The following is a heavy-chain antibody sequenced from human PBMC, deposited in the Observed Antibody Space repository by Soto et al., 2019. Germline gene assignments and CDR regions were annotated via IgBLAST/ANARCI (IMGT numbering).Heavy chain of an antibody. CDR2: IYYTGST. V-gene: IGHV4-59*08. D-gene: IGHD3-10*01. Sequence: PSETLSLTCTVSGGSMSSYYWSWIRQPPGKGLEWIGYIYYTGSTNYSPSLKSRVTISVDTSKNRFSLKLISVTAADTAVYYCARLVRGVIIGDNWFDPWGQGTLVTVSS. CDR3: ARLVRGVIIGDNWFDP. J-gene: IGHJ5*02. CDR1: GGSMSSYY.